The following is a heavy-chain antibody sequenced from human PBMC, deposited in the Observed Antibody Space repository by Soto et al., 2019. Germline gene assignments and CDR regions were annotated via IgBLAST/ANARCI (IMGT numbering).Heavy chain of an antibody. J-gene: IGHJ6*02. D-gene: IGHD2-15*01. CDR3: VRGQSGCSGGSCYSLYGMDV. CDR2: IIPIFGTA. Sequence: QVQLVQSGAEVKKPGSSVKVSCKASGGTFSSYAISWVRQAPGQGLEWMGGIIPIFGTANYAQKFQGRVTITADESTSTAYMELSSLRAEDTAVYYCVRGQSGCSGGSCYSLYGMDVWGQGTTVTVSS. CDR1: GGTFSSYA. V-gene: IGHV1-69*01.